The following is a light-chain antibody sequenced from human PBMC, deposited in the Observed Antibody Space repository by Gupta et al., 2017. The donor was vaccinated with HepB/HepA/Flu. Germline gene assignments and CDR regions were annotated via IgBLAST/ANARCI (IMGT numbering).Light chain of an antibody. CDR1: QSISSW. J-gene: IGKJ1*01. V-gene: IGKV1-5*03. CDR2: KAS. Sequence: DRQMPQSPSTLSASVGDRVTITCRASQSISSWLAWYQQKPGKAPKLLSYKASSLESGVPSRVSGSGSGTEFTLTISSLQPDDIATYYCPKYNSHPWKFGQGTKVEIK. CDR3: PKYNSHPWK.